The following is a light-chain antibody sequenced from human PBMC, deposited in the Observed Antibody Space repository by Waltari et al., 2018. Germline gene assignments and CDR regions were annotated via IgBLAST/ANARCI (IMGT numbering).Light chain of an antibody. J-gene: IGKJ2*01. CDR3: QQRSNWPRGYT. V-gene: IGKV3-11*01. Sequence: ESVLTQSPATLSLSPGERATLSCRASQSVSSYLAWYQQKPGQAPRLLIYDASNRATGIPARFSGSGSGTDFTLTISSLEPEDFAVYYCQQRSNWPRGYTFGQGTKLEIK. CDR1: QSVSSY. CDR2: DAS.